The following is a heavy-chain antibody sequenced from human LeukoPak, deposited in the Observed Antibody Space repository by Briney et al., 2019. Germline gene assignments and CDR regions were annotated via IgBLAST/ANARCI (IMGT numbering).Heavy chain of an antibody. Sequence: GGSLRLSCTASGFTFNNYAMSWVRQAPGKGLEWVSASSASGDSPYYADSVKGRFTISRDNSKNTLDLQMNSLRVEDTAVYYCAKGVYGSGSYREYSEQWGQGTLVTVSS. D-gene: IGHD3-10*01. CDR2: SSASGDSP. V-gene: IGHV3-23*01. CDR1: GFTFNNYA. J-gene: IGHJ1*01. CDR3: AKGVYGSGSYREYSEQ.